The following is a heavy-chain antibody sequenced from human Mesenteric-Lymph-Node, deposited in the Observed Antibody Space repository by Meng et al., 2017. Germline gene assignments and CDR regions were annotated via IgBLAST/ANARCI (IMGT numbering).Heavy chain of an antibody. J-gene: IGHJ4*02. CDR3: ARKTARCGSPFGY. V-gene: IGHV1-69*01. CDR1: GGSFSSYA. D-gene: IGHD1-26*01. Sequence: QLQLVQGGGVVKKPGSSLQASGEASGGSFSSYAISWVRQAPGQVLGCMGGIIPIFGTANHSQKCQGRVTITAYESTSTAYMELSSLRSEDTSVYDCARKTARCGSPFGYWGQGTLVTVSS. CDR2: IIPIFGTA.